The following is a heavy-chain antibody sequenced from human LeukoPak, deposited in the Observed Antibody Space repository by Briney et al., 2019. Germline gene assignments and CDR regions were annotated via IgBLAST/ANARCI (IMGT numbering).Heavy chain of an antibody. CDR1: GFTFGSFE. CDR3: AKSGLNRFDY. CDR2: IDSGGTTI. J-gene: IGHJ4*02. Sequence: HPGGSLRLSCAGFGFTFGSFEMDWLRQAPGKGLEWVSYIDSGGTTIYYADSVKGRFIISRDNSKYTLYLQMISLRAEDTAVYYCAKSGLNRFDYWGQGTLVTVSS. D-gene: IGHD2-15*01. V-gene: IGHV3-48*03.